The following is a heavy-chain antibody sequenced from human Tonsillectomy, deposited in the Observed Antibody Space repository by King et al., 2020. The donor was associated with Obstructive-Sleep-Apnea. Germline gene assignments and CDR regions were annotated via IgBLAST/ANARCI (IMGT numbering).Heavy chain of an antibody. CDR3: AKANYYGSGSYEAFRTTQIYYFDY. CDR2: ISGSGGST. Sequence: VQLVESGGGLVQPGGSLRLSCAASGFTFSSYAMSWVRQAPGKGLEWVSAISGSGGSTYYADSVKGRLTISRDNSKNTLYLQMNSLRAEDTAVYYCAKANYYGSGSYEAFRTTQIYYFDYWGQGTLVTVSS. CDR1: GFTFSSYA. D-gene: IGHD3-10*01. V-gene: IGHV3-23*04. J-gene: IGHJ4*02.